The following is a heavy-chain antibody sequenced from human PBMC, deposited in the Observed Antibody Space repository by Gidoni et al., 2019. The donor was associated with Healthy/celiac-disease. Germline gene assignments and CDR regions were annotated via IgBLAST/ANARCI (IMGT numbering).Heavy chain of an antibody. Sequence: QLQLQESGPGLVKPSETLSLTCTVSGGSISSSTYYWGWIRQPPGKGLEWIGTIYYSGSTYDNPSLKSRVTISVDTSKNQFSLKLSSVTDADTAVYYCARFLSDSNYVHAPPVWFDPWGQGTLVTVSS. D-gene: IGHD4-4*01. CDR3: ARFLSDSNYVHAPPVWFDP. CDR1: GGSISSSTYY. CDR2: IYYSGST. J-gene: IGHJ5*02. V-gene: IGHV4-39*01.